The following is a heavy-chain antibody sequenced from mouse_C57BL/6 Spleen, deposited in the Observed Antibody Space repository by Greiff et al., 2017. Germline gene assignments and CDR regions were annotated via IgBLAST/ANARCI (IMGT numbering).Heavy chain of an antibody. Sequence: DVQLQESGPGMVKPSQSLSLTCTVTGYSITSGYDWHWIRHFPGNKLEWMGYISYSGSTNYNPSLKSRISITHDTSKNHFFLKLNSVTTEDTATYYCARGGHYGSSSWYFDVWGTGTTVTVSS. CDR1: GYSITSGYD. D-gene: IGHD1-1*01. V-gene: IGHV3-1*01. CDR2: ISYSGST. J-gene: IGHJ1*03. CDR3: ARGGHYGSSSWYFDV.